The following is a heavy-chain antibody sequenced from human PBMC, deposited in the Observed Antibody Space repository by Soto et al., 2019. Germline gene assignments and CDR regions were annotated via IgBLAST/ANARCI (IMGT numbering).Heavy chain of an antibody. V-gene: IGHV4-59*01. CDR2: IYYSGST. CDR3: ARAMGYYASGSYFDP. CDR1: GDSISTYY. Sequence: SETLSLTCSVSGDSISTYYWSWIRQPPGKGLEWIGYIYYSGSTNYNPSLKSRVIISVDTSKNQFSLKLTSVTAADTAVYYCARAMGYYASGSYFDPWGRGILVTVS. D-gene: IGHD3-10*01. J-gene: IGHJ5*02.